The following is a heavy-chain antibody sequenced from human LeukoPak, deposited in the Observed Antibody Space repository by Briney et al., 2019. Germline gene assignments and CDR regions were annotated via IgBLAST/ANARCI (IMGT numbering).Heavy chain of an antibody. CDR1: GGSISSSSYY. CDR3: ARVGYLMDAFDI. CDR2: IYYSGST. J-gene: IGHJ3*02. D-gene: IGHD2-8*01. Sequence: SETLSLTCTVSGGSISSSSYYWGWIRQPPGKGLEWIGSIYYSGSTYYNPSLKSRVTISVDTSKNQFSLKLSSVTAADTAVYYCARVGYLMDAFDIWGQGTMVTVSS. V-gene: IGHV4-39*07.